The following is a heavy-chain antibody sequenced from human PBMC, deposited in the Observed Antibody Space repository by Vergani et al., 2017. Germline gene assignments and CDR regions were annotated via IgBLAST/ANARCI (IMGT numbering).Heavy chain of an antibody. Sequence: QVQLVQSGAEVKKPGASVKVSCKASGYTFTGYGISWVRQAPGQGLEWWGWISAYNGNTNYAQKLQGRVTMTTDTSTSTAYMELRRRGSDDTAVYYCARSEVLGYCSGGSCDNFDYWGQGTLVTVSS. CDR1: GYTFTGYG. V-gene: IGHV1-18*01. D-gene: IGHD2-15*01. J-gene: IGHJ4*02. CDR2: ISAYNGNT. CDR3: ARSEVLGYCSGGSCDNFDY.